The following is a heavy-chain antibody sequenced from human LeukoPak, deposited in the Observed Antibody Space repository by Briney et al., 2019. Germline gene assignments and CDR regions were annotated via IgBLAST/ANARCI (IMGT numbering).Heavy chain of an antibody. J-gene: IGHJ4*02. CDR1: GYIFTSYV. D-gene: IGHD1-26*01. CDR3: ASLGEFGY. CDR2: INTNTGNP. Sequence: PVASVKVSCKASGYIFTSYVLHWVRQAPGQGLEWMGWINTNTGNPTYAQGFTGRFVFSLDTSVSTAYLQISSLKAEDTAVYYCASLGEFGYWGQGTLVTVSS. V-gene: IGHV7-4-1*02.